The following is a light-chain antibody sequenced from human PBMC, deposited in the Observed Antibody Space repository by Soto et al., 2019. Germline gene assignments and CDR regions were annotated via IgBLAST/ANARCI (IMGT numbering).Light chain of an antibody. V-gene: IGKV1-5*01. CDR1: HSISSW. J-gene: IGKJ1*01. Sequence: DIQMTQSPSPLSASVGDRVTITCRASHSISSWLAWYQQKPGKAPKLLIYDASSLESGVPSRFSGSGSGTEFTLTISSLQPDDFATYYCQQYNSYSFGQGTKVEIK. CDR2: DAS. CDR3: QQYNSYS.